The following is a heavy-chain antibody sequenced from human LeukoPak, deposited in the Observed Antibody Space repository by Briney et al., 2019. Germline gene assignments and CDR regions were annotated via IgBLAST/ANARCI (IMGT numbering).Heavy chain of an antibody. CDR1: GYSFTNYW. D-gene: IGHD6-6*01. J-gene: IGHJ6*03. Sequence: GESLKISCKGSGYSFTNYWIGWVRQMPGKGLEWMGIIYPGDSDTRYSPSFQGQVTISADKSISTAYLQWSSLKASDTAMYYCARLALSRYSSSPRPYYMDVWGKGTTVTVSS. CDR3: ARLALSRYSSSPRPYYMDV. CDR2: IYPGDSDT. V-gene: IGHV5-51*01.